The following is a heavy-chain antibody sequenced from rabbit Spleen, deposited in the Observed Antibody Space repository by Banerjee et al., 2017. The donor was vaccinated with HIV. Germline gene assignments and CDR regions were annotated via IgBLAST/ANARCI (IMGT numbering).Heavy chain of an antibody. D-gene: IGHD1-1*01. CDR2: IYAGSSGST. Sequence: QEQLEESGGGLVKPEGSLTLTCKASGFSFSDRDVMCWVRQAPGKGLEWIGCIYAGSSGSTYYANWAKGRFTISKTSSTTVTLQMTSLTAADTATYFCARDLDSVIGWNFGWWGPGTLVTVS. CDR1: GFSFSDRDV. J-gene: IGHJ4*01. CDR3: ARDLDSVIGWNFGW. V-gene: IGHV1S45*01.